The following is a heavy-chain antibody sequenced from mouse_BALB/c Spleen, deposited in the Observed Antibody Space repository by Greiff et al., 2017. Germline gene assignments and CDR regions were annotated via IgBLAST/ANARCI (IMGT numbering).Heavy chain of an antibody. D-gene: IGHD1-2*01. CDR2: INPSTGYT. Sequence: QVQLQQSGAELAKPGASVKMSCKASGYTFTSYWMHWVKQRPGQGLEWIGYINPSTGYTEYNQKFKDKATLTADKSSSTAYMQLSSLTSEDSAVYYCARAPYYGGAMDYWGQGTSVTVSS. CDR1: GYTFTSYW. J-gene: IGHJ4*01. CDR3: ARAPYYGGAMDY. V-gene: IGHV1-7*01.